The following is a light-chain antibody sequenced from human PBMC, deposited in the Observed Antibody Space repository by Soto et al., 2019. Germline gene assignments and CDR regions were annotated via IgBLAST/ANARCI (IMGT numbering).Light chain of an antibody. Sequence: DIQMTQSAATLSASFGDRVTITCGASQSIRTWLAWYQHKPGKAPKFLIYDASTVESGVPSRFSGSGSGTEFTLTISDLQTDDFATYYCQQYHNYPRTFGQGTKVDI. CDR2: DAS. V-gene: IGKV1-5*01. CDR1: QSIRTW. J-gene: IGKJ1*01. CDR3: QQYHNYPRT.